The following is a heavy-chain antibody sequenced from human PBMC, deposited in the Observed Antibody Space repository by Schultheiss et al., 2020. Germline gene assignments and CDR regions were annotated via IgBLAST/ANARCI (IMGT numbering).Heavy chain of an antibody. CDR3: ARDSGYVFDY. J-gene: IGHJ4*02. CDR1: GFTFSSYS. D-gene: IGHD5-12*01. Sequence: GGSLRLSCAASGFTFSSYSMNWVRQAPGKGLEWVANIKQDGSEKYYVDSVKGRFTISRDNSKNTLYLQMNSLRAEDTAVYYCARDSGYVFDYWGQGALVNGYS. V-gene: IGHV3-7*01. CDR2: IKQDGSEK.